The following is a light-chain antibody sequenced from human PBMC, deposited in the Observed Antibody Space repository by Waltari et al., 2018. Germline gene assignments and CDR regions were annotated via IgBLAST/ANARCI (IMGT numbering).Light chain of an antibody. J-gene: IGKJ1*01. CDR3: HHYGQQYGSSPGT. Sequence: EIVLTQSPGTLSLSPGERATFSCRASQSVSSSKFAWYQQEPGQAPRPLSYGAASRATGIPDRFSGSGSGTDFTLTISRLEPEDFALYYCHHYGQQYGSSPGTFGQGTKVEIK. V-gene: IGKV3-20*01. CDR1: QSVSSSK. CDR2: GAA.